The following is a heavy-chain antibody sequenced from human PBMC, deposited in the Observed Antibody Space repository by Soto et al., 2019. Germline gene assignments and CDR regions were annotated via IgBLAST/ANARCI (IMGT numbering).Heavy chain of an antibody. CDR2: IYYSGST. Sequence: SETLSLTCAVSRYSISSSNWWGWIRHPPGKGLEWIGYIYYSGSTYYNPSLKSRVTMSVDTSKNQFSLKLSSVTAVDTAVYYCARAGDYYYYGMDVWGQGTTVTVSS. V-gene: IGHV4-28*03. CDR3: ARAGDYYYYGMDV. J-gene: IGHJ6*02. CDR1: RYSISSSNW.